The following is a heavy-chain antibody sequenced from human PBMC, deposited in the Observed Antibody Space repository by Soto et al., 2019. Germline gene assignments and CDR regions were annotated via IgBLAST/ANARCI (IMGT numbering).Heavy chain of an antibody. D-gene: IGHD4-17*01. Sequence: PGGSLRLSCAASGLTFSSYWMHWVRQAPGKGLVWVSRINSAGSSTSYADSVKGRLTISRDNAKNTLYLQMNSLRAEDTAVYYCALSHTVTTDYWGQGTLVTVSS. CDR3: ALSHTVTTDY. CDR1: GLTFSSYW. J-gene: IGHJ4*02. CDR2: INSAGSST. V-gene: IGHV3-74*01.